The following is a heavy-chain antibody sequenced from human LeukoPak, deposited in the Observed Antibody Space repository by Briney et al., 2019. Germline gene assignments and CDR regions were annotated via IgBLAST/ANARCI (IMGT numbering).Heavy chain of an antibody. CDR1: GFTFNSYA. CDR2: IIVSGGST. D-gene: IGHD6-19*01. CDR3: ARDYGSGWHDFDY. J-gene: IGHJ4*02. Sequence: GGSLRLSCAASGFTFNSYAMSWVRQAPGKGLEWVSLIIVSGGSTYYADSVKGRFTISRDNSKNTLYLQMNSLRGEDTAVYYCARDYGSGWHDFDYWGQGTLVTVSS. V-gene: IGHV3-23*01.